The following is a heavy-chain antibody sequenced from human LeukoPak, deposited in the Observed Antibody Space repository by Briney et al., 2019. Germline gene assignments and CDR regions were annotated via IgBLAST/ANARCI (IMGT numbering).Heavy chain of an antibody. Sequence: GGSLRLSCAASGFTFSSHSMNWVRQAPGKGLEWVSYISSSSTIIHYADSVKGRFTISRDDAKNSLYLQMNSLRAEDTAVYYCAKEYGTAMVHRYCDYWGQGTLVTVSS. D-gene: IGHD5-18*01. CDR1: GFTFSSHS. CDR3: AKEYGTAMVHRYCDY. CDR2: ISSSSTII. V-gene: IGHV3-48*01. J-gene: IGHJ4*02.